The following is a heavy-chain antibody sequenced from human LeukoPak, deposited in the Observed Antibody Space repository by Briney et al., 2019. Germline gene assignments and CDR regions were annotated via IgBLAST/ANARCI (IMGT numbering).Heavy chain of an antibody. J-gene: IGHJ4*02. D-gene: IGHD3-22*01. CDR2: IIPIFGTA. Sequence: ASVKVSCKASGYTFTVYFIHWVRQAPGQGLEWMGGIIPIFGTANYEQKFQGRVTITADESTSTAYMELSSLRSEDTAVYYCARADSSGYSDFDYWGQGTLVTVSS. V-gene: IGHV1-69*13. CDR1: GYTFTVYF. CDR3: ARADSSGYSDFDY.